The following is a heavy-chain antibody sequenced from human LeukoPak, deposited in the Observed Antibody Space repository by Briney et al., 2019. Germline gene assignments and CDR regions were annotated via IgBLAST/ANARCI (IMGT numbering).Heavy chain of an antibody. CDR1: GFTFSSYE. CDR3: ARDSTDSSGYKIYYYYGMDV. D-gene: IGHD3-22*01. V-gene: IGHV3-48*03. Sequence: PGGSLRLSCAASGFTFSSYEMNWVRQAPGKGLEWVSYISSSGSTIYYADSVKGRFTISRDNAKNSLYLQMNSLGAEDTAVYYCARDSTDSSGYKIYYYYGMDVWGQGTTVTVSS. CDR2: ISSSGSTI. J-gene: IGHJ6*02.